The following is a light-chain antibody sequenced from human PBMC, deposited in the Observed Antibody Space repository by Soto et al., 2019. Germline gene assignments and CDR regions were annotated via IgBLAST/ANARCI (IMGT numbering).Light chain of an antibody. CDR1: QSVGSY. CDR3: QQRSNWPTIT. Sequence: EIVLTQSPATLSLSPGERATLSCRASQSVGSYLAWYQQKSGQAPRLLIYDASNRATGIPARFSGSGSGTDFTLTISSLEPEDFAVYYCQQRSNWPTITFGQETRLEIK. V-gene: IGKV3-11*01. CDR2: DAS. J-gene: IGKJ5*01.